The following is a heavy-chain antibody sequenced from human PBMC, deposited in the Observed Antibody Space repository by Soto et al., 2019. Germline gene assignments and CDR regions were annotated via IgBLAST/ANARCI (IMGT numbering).Heavy chain of an antibody. V-gene: IGHV3-30-3*01. CDR3: AGDLHNSGGKPPLDY. CDR1: GFTFSSYA. J-gene: IGHJ4*02. Sequence: QVQLVESGGGVVQPGRSLRLSCAASGFTFSSYAMHWVRQAPGKGLEWVAVISYDGSNKYYSDSVKGRFTISRDNSKNTLYLQMNGLRAEDTAVYYCAGDLHNSGGKPPLDYWGQGTPVTVSP. CDR2: ISYDGSNK. D-gene: IGHD2-15*01.